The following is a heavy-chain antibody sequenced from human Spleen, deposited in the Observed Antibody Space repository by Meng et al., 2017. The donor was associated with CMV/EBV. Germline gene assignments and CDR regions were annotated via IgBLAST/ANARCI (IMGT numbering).Heavy chain of an antibody. V-gene: IGHV3-30*02. Sequence: GESLKISCAASGFTFSSYSMNWVRQAPGKGLEWVTFIQFDGSDIFYTDSVKGRFTISRDNSKNTLYLQMNSLRPEDTAVYYCVQDKKLFPFDYWGQGTLVTVSS. CDR2: IQFDGSDI. D-gene: IGHD3-10*01. CDR3: VQDKKLFPFDY. CDR1: GFTFSSYS. J-gene: IGHJ4*02.